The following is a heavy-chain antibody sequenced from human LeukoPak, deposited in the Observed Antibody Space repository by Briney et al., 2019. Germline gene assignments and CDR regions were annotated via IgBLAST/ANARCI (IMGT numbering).Heavy chain of an antibody. J-gene: IGHJ4*02. D-gene: IGHD1-26*01. CDR3: AREGHIVGAHALDS. CDR1: GFTFSSYW. CDR2: INSDGSST. V-gene: IGHV3-74*01. Sequence: GGSLRLSCAASGFTFSSYWMHWVRQAPGKGLVWVSRINSDGSSTSYADSVKGRFTISRDNAKNSLYLQMNSLRAEDTAVYYCAREGHIVGAHALDSGGQGTLVTVSS.